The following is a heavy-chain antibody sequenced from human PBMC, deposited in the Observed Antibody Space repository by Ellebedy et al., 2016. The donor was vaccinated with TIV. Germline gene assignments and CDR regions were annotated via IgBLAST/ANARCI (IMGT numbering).Heavy chain of an antibody. D-gene: IGHD4-17*01. CDR1: GFTFSSYA. Sequence: GGSLRLSCAASGFTFSSYAMHWVRQAPGKGLEWVAVVSYDGSSKYYADSVKGRFTISRDNSKNTLYLQMNSLRAEDTAVYYCARGYGVLDYWGQGTLVTVSS. CDR3: ARGYGVLDY. CDR2: VSYDGSSK. V-gene: IGHV3-30*07. J-gene: IGHJ4*02.